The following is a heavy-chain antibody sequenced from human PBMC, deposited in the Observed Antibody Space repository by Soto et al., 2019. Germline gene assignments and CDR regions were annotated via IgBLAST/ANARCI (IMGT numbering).Heavy chain of an antibody. Sequence: GGSLRLSCAASGFTLNSYDMHWVRQATGKGLEWVSAIGTAGDTYYPGSVKGRFTISRENAKNSLYLQMNSLRAEDTAVYYCARDVGDSSGYIYYYYGMDVWGQGTTVTVSS. CDR2: IGTAGDT. CDR1: GFTLNSYD. V-gene: IGHV3-13*01. D-gene: IGHD3-22*01. CDR3: ARDVGDSSGYIYYYYGMDV. J-gene: IGHJ6*02.